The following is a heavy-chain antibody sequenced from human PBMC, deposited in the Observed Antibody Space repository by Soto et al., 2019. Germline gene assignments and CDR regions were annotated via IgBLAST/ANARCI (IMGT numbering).Heavy chain of an antibody. Sequence: XVSLRLSCAASGFTFTRYSMNWVRQAPGKGLEWVSSISSTTNYIYYGDSMKGRFTISRDNAKNSLYLEMNSLRAEDTAVYYCARESEDLASNFDYWGQGTLVTVSS. V-gene: IGHV3-21*06. CDR3: ARESEDLASNFDY. J-gene: IGHJ4*02. CDR1: GFTFTRYS. CDR2: ISSTTNYI.